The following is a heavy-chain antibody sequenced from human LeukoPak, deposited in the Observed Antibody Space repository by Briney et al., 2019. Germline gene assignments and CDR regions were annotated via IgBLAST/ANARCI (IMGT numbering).Heavy chain of an antibody. D-gene: IGHD2-15*01. CDR3: AREPGYCSGGSCFDAFDI. V-gene: IGHV4-59*01. CDR2: IHNSGST. J-gene: IGHJ3*02. Sequence: SETLSLTCTVSGGSISSYYWSWIRQPPGKGLEWMGYIHNSGSTNYNPSLKSRVTISVATSKNQFSLKLSSVTAADTAVYYCAREPGYCSGGSCFDAFDIWGQGTMVTVSS. CDR1: GGSISSYY.